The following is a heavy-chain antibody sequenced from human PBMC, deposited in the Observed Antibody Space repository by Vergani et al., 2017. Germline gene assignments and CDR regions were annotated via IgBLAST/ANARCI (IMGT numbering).Heavy chain of an antibody. CDR3: VRDRGLCAGGRCYTEAWDY. J-gene: IGHJ4*02. V-gene: IGHV3-30-3*01. D-gene: IGHD2-2*02. CDR2: ISFDGTTE. Sequence: QVQLVESGGGVVQPGTSLSLSCEVSGFALKKHRITWVPKAPGKGLEWVVGISFDGTTEYYPDLVKGRFTISRDMAKNTLYLQVRSLRLEDTGVYHCVRDRGLCAGGRCYTEAWDYWGQGTPVTVSS. CDR1: GFALKKHR.